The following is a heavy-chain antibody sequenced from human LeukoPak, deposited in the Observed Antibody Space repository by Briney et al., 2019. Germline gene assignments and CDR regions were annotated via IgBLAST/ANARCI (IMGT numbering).Heavy chain of an antibody. D-gene: IGHD3-16*01. V-gene: IGHV4-61*01. CDR3: ARGGGAVRTWFDP. Sequence: SETLSLTCTVSGGSVSSGSYYWSWIRQPPGKGLEWIGYIYYSGSTNYNPSLKSRVTISVDTSKNQFSLKLSSVSAADTAVYYCARGGGAVRTWFDPWGQGTLVTISS. J-gene: IGHJ5*02. CDR2: IYYSGST. CDR1: GGSVSSGSYY.